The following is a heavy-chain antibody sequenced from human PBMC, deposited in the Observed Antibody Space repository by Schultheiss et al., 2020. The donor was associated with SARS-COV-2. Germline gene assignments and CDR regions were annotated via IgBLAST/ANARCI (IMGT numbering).Heavy chain of an antibody. Sequence: ASVKVSCKASGYAFTSYHINWVRQATGQGLEWMGWMNPNSGNTGYAQKFQGRVTMTRNTSISTAYMELSSLRSEDTAVYYCARALRTMVRGVTGVGLGYWGQGTLVTVSS. V-gene: IGHV1-8*01. CDR2: MNPNSGNT. CDR3: ARALRTMVRGVTGVGLGY. CDR1: GYAFTSYH. D-gene: IGHD3-10*01. J-gene: IGHJ4*02.